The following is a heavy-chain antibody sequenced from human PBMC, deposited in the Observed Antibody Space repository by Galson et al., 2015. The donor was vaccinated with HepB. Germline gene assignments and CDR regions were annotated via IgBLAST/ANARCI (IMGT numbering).Heavy chain of an antibody. Sequence: SLRLSCAASGFTFSSYSMNWVRQAPGKGLEWVSSISSSSSYIYYADSVKGRFTISRDNAKNSLYLQMNSLRAEDTAVYYCARGRPQGINYWDNDFDYWGQGTLVTVSS. D-gene: IGHD1/OR15-1a*01. CDR3: ARGRPQGINYWDNDFDY. CDR2: ISSSSSYI. CDR1: GFTFSSYS. J-gene: IGHJ4*02. V-gene: IGHV3-21*01.